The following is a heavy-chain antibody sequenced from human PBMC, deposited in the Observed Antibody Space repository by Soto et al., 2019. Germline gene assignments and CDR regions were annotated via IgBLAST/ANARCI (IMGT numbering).Heavy chain of an antibody. J-gene: IGHJ4*01. CDR3: ARIAEAGKGNDY. CDR1: GYTFTSYA. D-gene: IGHD6-13*01. CDR2: INAGNGNT. V-gene: IGHV1-3*01. Sequence: ASVKVSCKASGYTFTSYAMHWVRQAPGQRLEWMGWINAGNGNTKYSQKFQGRVTITRDTSASTAYMELSSLRSEDTAVYYCARIAEAGKGNDYWGHGTLVPVSS.